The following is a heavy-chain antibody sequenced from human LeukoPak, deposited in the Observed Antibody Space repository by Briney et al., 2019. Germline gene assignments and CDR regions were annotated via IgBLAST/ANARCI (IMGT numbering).Heavy chain of an antibody. CDR1: GNYC. Sequence: GGSLILSCAASGNYCMHWVRQAPGKGLVWVSHINSDGSWTSYADSVKGRFTISKDNAKNTVYLQMNSLRAEDTAVYYCVSFYETYWGRGTLVTVSS. CDR2: INSDGSWT. V-gene: IGHV3-74*01. CDR3: VSFYETY. J-gene: IGHJ4*02. D-gene: IGHD2/OR15-2a*01.